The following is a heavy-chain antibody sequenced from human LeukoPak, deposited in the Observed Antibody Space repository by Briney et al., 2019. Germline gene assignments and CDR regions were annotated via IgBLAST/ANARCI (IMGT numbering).Heavy chain of an antibody. CDR1: GFTFSSYT. D-gene: IGHD3-10*01. CDR3: ARGPYASGSYGRRGWVHYMDV. Sequence: GGSLRLSCAASGFTFSSYTMNWVRQAPGKGLEWLSFISRSSRTIYYADSVKGRFTISRDNAKNSLYLQMNSLRAEDTAVYYCARGPYASGSYGRRGWVHYMDVWGKGTTVTISS. V-gene: IGHV3-48*04. J-gene: IGHJ6*03. CDR2: ISRSSRTI.